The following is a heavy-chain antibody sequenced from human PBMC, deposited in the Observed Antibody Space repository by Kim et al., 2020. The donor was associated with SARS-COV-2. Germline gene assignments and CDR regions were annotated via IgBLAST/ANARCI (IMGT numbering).Heavy chain of an antibody. CDR1: GGSISSGGYY. CDR2: IYYSGST. Sequence: SETLSLTCTVSGGSISSGGYYWSWIRQHPGKGLEWIGYIYYSGSTYYNPSLKSRVTISVDTSKNQFSLKLSSVTAADTAVYYCARGLYSYSFPFDPWGQGTLVTVSS. CDR3: ARGLYSYSFPFDP. D-gene: IGHD5-18*01. V-gene: IGHV4-31*03. J-gene: IGHJ5*02.